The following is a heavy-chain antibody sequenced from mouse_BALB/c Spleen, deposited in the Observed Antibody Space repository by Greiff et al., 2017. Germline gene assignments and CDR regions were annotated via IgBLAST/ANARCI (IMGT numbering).Heavy chain of an antibody. Sequence: QVQLQQSGAELVTPGASVKLSCTASGYTFTEYTIHWVKQRSGQGLEWIGWFYPGSGSIKYNEKFKDKATLTADKSSSTVYMELSRLTSEDSAVYLCARHEVPYYGSSYDWLAYGGQGTLVTVAA. CDR2: FYPGSGSI. V-gene: IGHV1-62-2*01. CDR3: ARHEVPYYGSSYDWLAY. J-gene: IGHJ3*01. D-gene: IGHD1-1*01. CDR1: GYTFTEYT.